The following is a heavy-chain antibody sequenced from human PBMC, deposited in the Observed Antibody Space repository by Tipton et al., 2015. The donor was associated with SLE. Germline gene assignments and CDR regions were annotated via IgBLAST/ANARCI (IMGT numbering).Heavy chain of an antibody. Sequence: SLRLSCVASGFTFSTYWMHWVRQAPGKGLVWVSRMNTDGTITSYVDSVKGRFTISRDNSKNTLYLQMNNLRPEDTAVYYCARDAYGDSTVLLDYWGQGTLVTVSS. CDR1: GFTFSTYW. J-gene: IGHJ4*02. CDR2: MNTDGTIT. D-gene: IGHD4-17*01. V-gene: IGHV3-74*01. CDR3: ARDAYGDSTVLLDY.